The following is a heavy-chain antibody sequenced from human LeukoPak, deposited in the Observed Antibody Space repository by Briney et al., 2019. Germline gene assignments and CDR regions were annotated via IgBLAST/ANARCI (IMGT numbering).Heavy chain of an antibody. J-gene: IGHJ4*02. CDR1: GGTFISYA. D-gene: IGHD1-26*01. Sequence: GSSVKVSCKASGGTFISYAVSWVRQAPGQGLEWMGGIIPIFGTANYAQKFQGRVTITTDESTSTAYMELSSLRSEDTAVYYCARDRRIVGATRGFDYWGQGTLVTVSS. CDR3: ARDRRIVGATRGFDY. CDR2: IIPIFGTA. V-gene: IGHV1-69*05.